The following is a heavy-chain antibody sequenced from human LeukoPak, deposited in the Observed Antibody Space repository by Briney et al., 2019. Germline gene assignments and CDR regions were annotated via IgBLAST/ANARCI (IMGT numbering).Heavy chain of an antibody. CDR2: ISAYNGNT. D-gene: IGHD5-24*01. CDR3: ARGRDGYNLGALGY. V-gene: IGHV1-18*01. CDR1: GGTFSSYA. Sequence: GASVKVSCKASGGTFSSYAISWVRQAPGQGLEWMGWISAYNGNTNYAQKLQGRVTVTTDTSTSTAYMELRSLRSDDTAVYYCARGRDGYNLGALGYWGQGTLVTVSS. J-gene: IGHJ4*02.